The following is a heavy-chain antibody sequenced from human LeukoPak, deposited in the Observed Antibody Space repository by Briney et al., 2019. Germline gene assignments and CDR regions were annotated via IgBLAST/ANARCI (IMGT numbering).Heavy chain of an antibody. D-gene: IGHD5-12*01. CDR1: GRSISSYY. Sequence: SETLTLTCTVSGRSISSYYWSWLRQPPGKGLEWIVYIYYSGSTNYNPSLKSRVTISVDTSKNQFSLKLSSVTAADTAVYYCARLWANYYYYMDVWGKGTTVTVSS. CDR3: ARLWANYYYYMDV. V-gene: IGHV4-59*01. J-gene: IGHJ6*03. CDR2: IYYSGST.